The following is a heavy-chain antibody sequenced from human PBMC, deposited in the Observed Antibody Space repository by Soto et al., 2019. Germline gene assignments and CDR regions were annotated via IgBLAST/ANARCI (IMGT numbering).Heavy chain of an antibody. J-gene: IGHJ4*02. CDR1: GASFSGYY. CDR3: ARQRRDFDY. Sequence: SETLSLTCAVYGASFSGYYWSWIRQPPGKGLEWIGEIYHSGSTNYNPSLESRVTISVNTSKNQFSLNLNSVTAADTAVYYCARQRRDFDYWGQGSLVTVSS. CDR2: IYHSGST. D-gene: IGHD6-25*01. V-gene: IGHV4-34*01.